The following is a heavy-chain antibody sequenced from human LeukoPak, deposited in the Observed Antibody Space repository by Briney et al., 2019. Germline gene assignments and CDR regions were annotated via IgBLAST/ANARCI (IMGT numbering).Heavy chain of an antibody. J-gene: IGHJ2*01. CDR2: INPNSGGT. D-gene: IGHD2-15*01. CDR3: ARDNIGYCSGGSCYRDWYFDL. Sequence: ASVKVSCKASGYTFTGYYMHWVRQAPGQGLEWMGWINPNSGGTNYAQKFQGRVTMTRDTSISTAYMELSRLRSDDTAVYYCARDNIGYCSGGSCYRDWYFDLWGRGTLVTVS. CDR1: GYTFTGYY. V-gene: IGHV1-2*02.